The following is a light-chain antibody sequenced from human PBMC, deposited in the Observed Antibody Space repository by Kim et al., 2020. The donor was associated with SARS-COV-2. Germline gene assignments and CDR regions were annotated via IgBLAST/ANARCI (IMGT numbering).Light chain of an antibody. J-gene: IGKJ4*01. CDR1: QSVSSSY. CDR2: GAS. V-gene: IGKV3-20*01. CDR3: QQYGSSPLT. Sequence: EIVLTQSPGTLSLSPGERATLPCRASQSVSSSYLAWHQQKPGQAPRLLIYGASRKATGIPDTFSGSGSGTDFTLTISRLEPEDFAVYYCQQYGSSPLTFGGGTNVDIK.